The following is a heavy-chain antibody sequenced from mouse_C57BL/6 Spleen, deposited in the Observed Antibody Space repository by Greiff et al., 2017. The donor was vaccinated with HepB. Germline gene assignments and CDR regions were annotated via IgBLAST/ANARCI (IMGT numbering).Heavy chain of an antibody. CDR1: GYAFSSYW. CDR3: ARGGAAHGYFDY. V-gene: IGHV1-80*01. D-gene: IGHD3-2*02. J-gene: IGHJ2*01. CDR2: IYPGDGDT. Sequence: VQLQQSGAELVKPGASVKISCKASGYAFSSYWMNWVKQRPGKGLEWIGQIYPGDGDTNYNGKFKGKATLTADKSSSTAYMQLSSLTSEDSAVYFCARGGAAHGYFDYWGQGTTLTVSS.